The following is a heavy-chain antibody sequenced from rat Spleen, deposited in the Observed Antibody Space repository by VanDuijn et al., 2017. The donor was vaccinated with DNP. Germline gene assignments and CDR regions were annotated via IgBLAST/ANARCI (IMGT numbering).Heavy chain of an antibody. V-gene: IGHV5-17*01. CDR2: ITYDGIRT. CDR1: GFTFSDYA. CDR3: ARPDY. J-gene: IGHJ2*01. Sequence: EVQLVESGGGLVQPGRSLKLSCAASGFTFSDYAMVWVRQAPEKGLEWVATITYDGIRTYYRDSVKGRLTISRDNAKSTLYLEVDSLRSEDTATYYCARPDYWGQGVMVTVSS.